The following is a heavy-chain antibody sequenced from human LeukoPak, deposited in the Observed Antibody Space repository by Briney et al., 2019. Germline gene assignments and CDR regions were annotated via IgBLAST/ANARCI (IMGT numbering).Heavy chain of an antibody. Sequence: PGGSLRLSCAASGFTFSSYSMNWVRQAPGKGLEWVSSISSSSSYIYYADSVKGRFTISRDNAKNSLYLQMNSLRAEDTAVYYCAKYRNYYDSSGIFDYWGQGTLVTVSS. J-gene: IGHJ4*02. CDR3: AKYRNYYDSSGIFDY. CDR2: ISSSSSYI. CDR1: GFTFSSYS. D-gene: IGHD3-22*01. V-gene: IGHV3-21*04.